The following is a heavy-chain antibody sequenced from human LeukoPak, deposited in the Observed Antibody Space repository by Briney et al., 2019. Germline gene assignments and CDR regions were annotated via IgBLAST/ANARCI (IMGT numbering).Heavy chain of an antibody. CDR3: ARAGYYGSGSDY. D-gene: IGHD3-10*01. CDR1: GFTFSDYY. Sequence: KAGGSLRLSCAASGFTFSDYYMSWIRQAPGKGPEWVSYISGSGSTIYYADSVKGRFTISRDNAKNSLYLQMNSLRAEDTAVYYCARAGYYGSGSDYWGQGTLVTVSS. V-gene: IGHV3-11*01. CDR2: ISGSGSTI. J-gene: IGHJ4*02.